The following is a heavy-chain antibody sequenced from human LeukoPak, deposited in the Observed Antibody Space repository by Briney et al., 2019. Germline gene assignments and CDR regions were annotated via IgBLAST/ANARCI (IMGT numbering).Heavy chain of an antibody. CDR1: GGSINSYY. J-gene: IGHJ4*02. CDR2: IYSSGST. D-gene: IGHD4-23*01. CDR3: ARGGKATVVTM. Sequence: NPSETLSLTCTVSGGSINSYYWSWIRQPAGKGLEWIGRIYSSGSTNYNPSLKSRVSMSVDTSKNQFSLKLTSVTAADTAVYYCARGGKATVVTMWGLGILVTVSS. V-gene: IGHV4-4*07.